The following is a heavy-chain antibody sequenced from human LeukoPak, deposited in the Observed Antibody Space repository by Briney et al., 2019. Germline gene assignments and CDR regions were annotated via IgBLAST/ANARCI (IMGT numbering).Heavy chain of an antibody. CDR1: GGSISSHY. Sequence: SETLSLTCTVSGGSISSHYWSWIRQPPGKGLEWIGYIYYSGSTNYNPSLKSRVTISVDTSKNQLSLKLSSVTAADTAVYYCAREGNLIVVVPADTYYYYYMDVWGKGTTVTVSS. D-gene: IGHD2-2*01. V-gene: IGHV4-59*11. CDR3: AREGNLIVVVPADTYYYYYMDV. J-gene: IGHJ6*03. CDR2: IYYSGST.